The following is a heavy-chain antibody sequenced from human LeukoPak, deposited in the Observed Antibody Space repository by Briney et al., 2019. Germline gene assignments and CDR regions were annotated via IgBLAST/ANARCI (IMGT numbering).Heavy chain of an antibody. CDR2: ISAYNGNT. J-gene: IGHJ3*02. V-gene: IGHV1-18*01. Sequence: AASVKVSCKASGYTFTSYGISWVRQAPGQGLEWMGWISAYNGNTNYAQKLQGRVTMTTDTSTSTAYMELRSLRSDDTAVYYCALGYCSSTSCYFDAFDIWGQGTMVTVSS. D-gene: IGHD2-2*01. CDR1: GYTFTSYG. CDR3: ALGYCSSTSCYFDAFDI.